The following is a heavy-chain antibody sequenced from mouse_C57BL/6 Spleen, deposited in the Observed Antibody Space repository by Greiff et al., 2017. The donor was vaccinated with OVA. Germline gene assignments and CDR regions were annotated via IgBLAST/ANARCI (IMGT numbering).Heavy chain of an antibody. V-gene: IGHV14-2*01. D-gene: IGHD1-1*01. CDR3: ARPYYYGSSYRFAY. Sequence: VQLKESGAELVKPGASVKLSCTASGFNIKDYYMHWVKQRTEQGLEWIGRIDPEDGETKYAPQFPGKATITADTSSNTAYLQLSSLTSEDTAVDYCARPYYYGSSYRFAYWGQGTLVTVSA. CDR2: IDPEDGET. CDR1: GFNIKDYY. J-gene: IGHJ3*01.